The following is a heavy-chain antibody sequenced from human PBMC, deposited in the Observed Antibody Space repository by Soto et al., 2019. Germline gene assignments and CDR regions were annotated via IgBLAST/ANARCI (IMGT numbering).Heavy chain of an antibody. V-gene: IGHV3-7*03. D-gene: IGHD1-7*01. CDR1: GLRFSDYP. CDR3: VRGTPTHGLDI. CDR2: INRRGHST. J-gene: IGHJ6*02. Sequence: PGGSLRLSCVPSGLRFSDYPLNLVRQAPEQGLEWVANINRRGHSTHYVDSVRGRFSTSRDSTRNSLYLNMDSLRVEEPAIYYCVRGTPTHGLDIWGRGTTVTVSS.